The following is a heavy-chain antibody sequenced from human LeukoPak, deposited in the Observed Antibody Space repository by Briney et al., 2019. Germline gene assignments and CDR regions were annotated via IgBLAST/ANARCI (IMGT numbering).Heavy chain of an antibody. V-gene: IGHV4-30-2*01. CDR3: ASRNEWELLDY. J-gene: IGHJ4*02. CDR2: IYHSGST. CDR1: GGSISSGGYS. Sequence: SQTLSLTCAVSGGSISSGGYSWSWIRQPPGKGLEWIGYIYHSGSTYYNPSLKSRVTISVDRSKNQFSLKLGSVTAADTAVYYCASRNEWELLDYWGQGTLVTVSS. D-gene: IGHD1-26*01.